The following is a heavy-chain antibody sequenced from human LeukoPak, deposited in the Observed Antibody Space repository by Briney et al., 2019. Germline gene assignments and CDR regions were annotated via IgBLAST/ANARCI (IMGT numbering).Heavy chain of an antibody. D-gene: IGHD6-19*01. CDR3: ARDGQWLDGGYFDY. Sequence: GGSLRLSCAASGFTFSSYAMHWVRQAPGKGLEWVAVISYDGSNKYYADSVKGRSTISRDNSKNTLYLQMNSLRAEDTAVYYCARDGQWLDGGYFDYWGQGTLVTVSS. CDR2: ISYDGSNK. J-gene: IGHJ4*02. V-gene: IGHV3-30-3*01. CDR1: GFTFSSYA.